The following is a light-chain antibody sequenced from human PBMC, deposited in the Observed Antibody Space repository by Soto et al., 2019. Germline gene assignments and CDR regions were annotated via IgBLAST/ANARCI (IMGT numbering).Light chain of an antibody. J-gene: IGKJ1*01. V-gene: IGKV1-5*02. CDR1: QYISTQ. CDR3: QQYYSYST. CDR2: GAF. Sequence: DTQMTQSPSTLSASVGDRVTIICRASQYISTQLAWYQQKPGKAPKLLISGAFSLESGVPSRFSGSGSGTEFTLTISSLRPDGFATYYCQQYYSYSTFGQGTKVDIK.